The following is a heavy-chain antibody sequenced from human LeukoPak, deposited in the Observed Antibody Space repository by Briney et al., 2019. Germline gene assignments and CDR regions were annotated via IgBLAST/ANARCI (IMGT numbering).Heavy chain of an antibody. CDR3: ARATGTTSWFDP. D-gene: IGHD1-1*01. Sequence: SETLSLTCTVSGYSISSGYYWGWIRQPPGKGLEWIGSIYHSGSTYYNPFLKSRVTISVDTSKNQFSLKLSSVTAADTAVYYCARATGTTSWFDPWGQGTLVTVSS. CDR2: IYHSGST. V-gene: IGHV4-38-2*02. CDR1: GYSISSGYY. J-gene: IGHJ5*02.